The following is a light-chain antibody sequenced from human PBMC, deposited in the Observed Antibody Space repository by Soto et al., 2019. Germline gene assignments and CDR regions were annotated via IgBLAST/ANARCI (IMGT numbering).Light chain of an antibody. J-gene: IGKJ5*01. CDR2: TAS. Sequence: DIQMTQSPSSLSASLGDRVTIACRASQSISSYLNWYQQKPGKAPKLLIYTASSLQSGIPSRFSGSGSGTDFTLTISSLQPEDFATYYCQQFHTYPVTFGQGTRLEIK. V-gene: IGKV1-39*01. CDR3: QQFHTYPVT. CDR1: QSISSY.